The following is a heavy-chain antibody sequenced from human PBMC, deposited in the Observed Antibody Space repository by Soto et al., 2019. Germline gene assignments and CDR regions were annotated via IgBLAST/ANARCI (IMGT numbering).Heavy chain of an antibody. D-gene: IGHD3-16*02. V-gene: IGHV3-15*01. CDR2: IKSKIDGGTM. J-gene: IGHJ4*02. CDR1: GFTFSNAW. Sequence: EVQLVESGGGLVKPGGSLRLSCAASGFTFSNAWMSWVRQAPGKGLEWVARIKSKIDGGTMDHAAPVKGRFTISRDDSKNTLYLQMVSLETEDTAVYYCTTYDYIWGSDRYRWAYWGQGVLVTVSS. CDR3: TTYDYIWGSDRYRWAY.